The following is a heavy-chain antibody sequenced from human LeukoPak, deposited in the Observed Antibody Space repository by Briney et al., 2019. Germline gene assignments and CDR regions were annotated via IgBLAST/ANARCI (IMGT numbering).Heavy chain of an antibody. CDR3: ARGRGTIGSNRDFYFYYYMDI. CDR2: INLVNGNT. D-gene: IGHD2-21*01. V-gene: IGHV1-3*03. CDR1: GYTFTNYA. Sequence: ASVKVSCKASGYTFTNYAMRWVRLAPGQRLQWMGWINLVNGNTKYSQYFEGRVTITRDTSASTVYMELSSLRPDDMAVYYCARGRGTIGSNRDFYFYYYMDIWGNGTTVTVSS. J-gene: IGHJ6*03.